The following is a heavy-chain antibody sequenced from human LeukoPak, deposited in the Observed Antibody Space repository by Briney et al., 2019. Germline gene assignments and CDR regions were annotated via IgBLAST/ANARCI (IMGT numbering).Heavy chain of an antibody. Sequence: GGSLRLSFAASGFTFGSYAMNWVGQAPGKGLEWVSVISGSGGTTYYADSEKGRFTISRDNSENTLSLQMNSLRAEDTAVYFCARGTNWSFDYWGQGTLVTVSS. D-gene: IGHD1-1*01. CDR3: ARGTNWSFDY. CDR1: GFTFGSYA. J-gene: IGHJ4*02. V-gene: IGHV3-23*01. CDR2: ISGSGGTT.